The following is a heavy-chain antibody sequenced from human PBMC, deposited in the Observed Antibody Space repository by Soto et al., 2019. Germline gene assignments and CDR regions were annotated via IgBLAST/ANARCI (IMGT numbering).Heavy chain of an antibody. J-gene: IGHJ6*02. CDR2: IYPGDSDT. V-gene: IGHV5-51*01. Sequence: PGESLKISCQGSGYSFASYWIGWVRQMPGKDLEWMGIIYPGDSDTRYSPSFQGQVTISADKSLRTAYLQWTSLKASGTALYYCARTRSFTLGFYYDGMDVWGQGTTVTVS. D-gene: IGHD6-6*01. CDR3: ARTRSFTLGFYYDGMDV. CDR1: GYSFASYW.